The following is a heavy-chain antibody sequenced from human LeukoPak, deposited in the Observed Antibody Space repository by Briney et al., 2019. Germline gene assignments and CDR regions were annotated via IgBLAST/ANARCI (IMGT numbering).Heavy chain of an antibody. D-gene: IGHD5-24*01. J-gene: IGHJ3*02. V-gene: IGHV3-48*03. CDR2: ISSSGSTI. CDR3: AREMGLVEMSTLIPGSAFDI. Sequence: GGSLRLSCAASGFTFSTYEMHWVRQAPGKGLEWLSYISSSGSTIHYADSAKGRFTISRDNAKNSLFLQMNSLRAEDTAVYYCAREMGLVEMSTLIPGSAFDIWGQGTAATVSS. CDR1: GFTFSTYE.